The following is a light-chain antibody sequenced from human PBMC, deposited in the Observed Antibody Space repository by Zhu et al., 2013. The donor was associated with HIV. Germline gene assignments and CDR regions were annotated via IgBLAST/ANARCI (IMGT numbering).Light chain of an antibody. CDR2: KAS. V-gene: IGKV1-5*03. CDR3: QQYNSYSPS. CDR1: QSISSW. J-gene: IGKJ2*03. Sequence: DIQMTQSPSTLSASVGDRVTITCRASQSISSWLAWYQQKPGKAPRLLIYKASSLESGVPSRSSGRGSGTEFTLTISSLQPDDFATYFCQQYNSYSPSFGQGTKLEIK.